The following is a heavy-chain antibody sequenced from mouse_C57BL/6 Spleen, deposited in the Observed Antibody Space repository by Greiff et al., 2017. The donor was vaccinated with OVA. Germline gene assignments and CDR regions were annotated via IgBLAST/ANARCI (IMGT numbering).Heavy chain of an antibody. CDR1: GYTFTDYN. CDR2: INPNNGGT. V-gene: IGHV1-18*01. D-gene: IGHD2-3*01. J-gene: IGHJ4*01. CDR3: ARFDDGHYYAMDY. Sequence: VQLQQSGPELVKPGASVKIPCKASGYTFTDYNMDWVKQSHGKSLEWIGDINPNNGGTIYNQKFKGKATLTVDKSSSTAYMELRSLPSEDTAVYYCARFDDGHYYAMDYWGQGTSVTVSS.